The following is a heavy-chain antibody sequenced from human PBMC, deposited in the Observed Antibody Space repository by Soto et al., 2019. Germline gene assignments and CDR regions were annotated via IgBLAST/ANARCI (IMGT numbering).Heavy chain of an antibody. CDR2: VSKSGYA. CDR3: AREDSIIIPAVSDF. D-gene: IGHD3-22*01. Sequence: LRLSCTVSGFTFNNYGINWVRQAPGKGLEGVSSVSKSGYAYYSDSVKGRFTISRDNAKNSVSLQMNTLRVEDTAVYYCAREDSIIIPAVSDFWGQGTLVTVSS. J-gene: IGHJ4*02. V-gene: IGHV3-21*01. CDR1: GFTFNNYG.